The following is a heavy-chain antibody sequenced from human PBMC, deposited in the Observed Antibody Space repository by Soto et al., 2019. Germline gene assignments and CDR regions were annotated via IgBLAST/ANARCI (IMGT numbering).Heavy chain of an antibody. CDR2: ISWDDDK. CDR3: AHRPRIVGATRYWYFDL. V-gene: IGHV2-5*02. Sequence: GLDLEWLALISWDDDKRYSPSLKSRLTITKDTSKNQVVLTMTNMDPVDTATYYCAHRPRIVGATRYWYFDLWGRGTLVTVSS. J-gene: IGHJ2*01. D-gene: IGHD1-26*01.